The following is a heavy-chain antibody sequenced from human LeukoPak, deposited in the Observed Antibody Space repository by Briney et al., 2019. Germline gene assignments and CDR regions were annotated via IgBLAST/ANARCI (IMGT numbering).Heavy chain of an antibody. CDR2: VNRDGSET. D-gene: IGHD6-13*01. CDR1: GFALSSHW. V-gene: IGHV3-7*01. Sequence: PGGSLRLSCAASGFALSSHWMTWVRQVPGRGPEWVANVNRDGSETYYLDSVKGRFTISKDNAKNSLYLQMNSLRAEDTAVYYCARSFSIAAAYFDYWGQGTLVTVSS. CDR3: ARSFSIAAAYFDY. J-gene: IGHJ4*02.